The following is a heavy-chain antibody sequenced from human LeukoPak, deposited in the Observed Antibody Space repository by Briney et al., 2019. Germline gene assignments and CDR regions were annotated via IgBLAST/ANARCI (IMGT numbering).Heavy chain of an antibody. D-gene: IGHD3-10*01. J-gene: IGHJ4*02. CDR2: INPRGST. CDR3: ARRSGSYSL. Sequence: SETLSLTCIVSGGSISSTSYYWGWIRQPPGKGLEWIGDINPRGSTNYNPSLKSRVTISVDMSKNHFSLKVTSVTAADTAVYYCARRSGSYSLWGQGTLVTVSS. V-gene: IGHV4-39*02. CDR1: GGSISSTSYY.